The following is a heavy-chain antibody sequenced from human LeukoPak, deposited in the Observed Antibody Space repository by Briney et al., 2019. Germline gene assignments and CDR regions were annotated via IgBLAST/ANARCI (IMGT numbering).Heavy chain of an antibody. CDR3: ARIAGSYYNNYYYYYGMDV. J-gene: IGHJ6*02. V-gene: IGHV4-59*01. Sequence: SETLSLTCTVSGGSISSYYWSWIRQPPRKGLEWIGYIYYSGSTNYNPSLKSRVTISVDTSKNQFSLKLSSVTAADTAVYYCARIAGSYYNNYYYYYGMDVWGQGTTVTVSS. CDR1: GGSISSYY. CDR2: IYYSGST. D-gene: IGHD3-10*01.